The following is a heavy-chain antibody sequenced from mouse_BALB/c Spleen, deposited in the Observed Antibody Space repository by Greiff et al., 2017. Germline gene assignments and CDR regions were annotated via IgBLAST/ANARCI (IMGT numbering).Heavy chain of an antibody. Sequence: QVQLKQPGAELVKPGASVKLSCKASGYTFTSYWMHWVKQRPGQGLEWIGEINPSNGRTNYNEKFKSKATLTVDKSSSTAYMQLSSLTSEDSAVYYCASIYYGNYDAMDDWGQGTSVTVSS. J-gene: IGHJ4*01. CDR3: ASIYYGNYDAMDD. CDR1: GYTFTSYW. V-gene: IGHV1S81*02. CDR2: INPSNGRT. D-gene: IGHD2-1*01.